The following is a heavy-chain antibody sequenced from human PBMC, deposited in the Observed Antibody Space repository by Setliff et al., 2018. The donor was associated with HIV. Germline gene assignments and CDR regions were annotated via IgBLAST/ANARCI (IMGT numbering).Heavy chain of an antibody. CDR3: AKDDRYYYDTSDSPSNWFDP. CDR1: GYTFTGFC. V-gene: IGHV1-2*06. J-gene: IGHJ5*02. D-gene: IGHD3-22*01. Sequence: ASVKVSCKASGYTFTGFCMHWVRQAPGQGLEWMGRINPNSGGTNYAQNFQGRVTMTRDTSTHTVYMELSSLRSEDTAVYYCAKDDRYYYDTSDSPSNWFDPWGQGSLVTVSS. CDR2: INPNSGGT.